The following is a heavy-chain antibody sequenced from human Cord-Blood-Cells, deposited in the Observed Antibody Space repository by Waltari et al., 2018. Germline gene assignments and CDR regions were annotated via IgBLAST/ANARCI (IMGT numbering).Heavy chain of an antibody. Sequence: QVQLVQSGAEVKKPGSSVKVSCKASGGTFSSYAISWVRQAPGQRREWEGGIIPFFGTANYAQKFQGRVTITADESTSTAYMELSSLRSEDTALYYCARGHSSGWFDYWGQGTLVTVSS. J-gene: IGHJ4*02. CDR2: IIPFFGTA. V-gene: IGHV1-69*01. D-gene: IGHD6-19*01. CDR1: GGTFSSYA. CDR3: ARGHSSGWFDY.